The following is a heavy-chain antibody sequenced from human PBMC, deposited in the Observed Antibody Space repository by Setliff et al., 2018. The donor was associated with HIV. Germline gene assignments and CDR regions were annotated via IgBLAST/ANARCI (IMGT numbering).Heavy chain of an antibody. CDR3: ASGWVRQSRTFGEVIVLPPFDY. CDR1: GGSIISSDFY. CDR2: IHHSGST. V-gene: IGHV4-31*03. J-gene: IGHJ4*02. Sequence: SETLSLTCTVSGGSIISSDFYWRWIRQHPGKALEWIGDIHHSGSTFYNPSLQSRLTISIDTSKSQFSLRLSSVTAADTAVYYCASGWVRQSRTFGEVIVLPPFDYWGQGTLVTVSS. D-gene: IGHD3-16*02.